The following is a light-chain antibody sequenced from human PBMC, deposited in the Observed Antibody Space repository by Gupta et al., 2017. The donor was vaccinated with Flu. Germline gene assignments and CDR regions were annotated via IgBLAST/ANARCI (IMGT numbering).Light chain of an antibody. Sequence: TSDFAAYNHVSWYQQRPGKAPKLIIFDANKRPSGVPDRFFGSTSGNTPSLTISGLQTEDEADYYCSAYAGNNTLVFGGATKLTVL. CDR1: TSDFAAYNH. CDR2: DAN. CDR3: SAYAGNNTLV. V-gene: IGLV2-11*03. J-gene: IGLJ3*02.